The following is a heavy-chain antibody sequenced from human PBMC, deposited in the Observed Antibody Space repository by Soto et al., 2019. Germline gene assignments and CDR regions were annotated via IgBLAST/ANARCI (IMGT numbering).Heavy chain of an antibody. CDR3: ARAQATVTTLYFDY. CDR2: IYSGGST. J-gene: IGHJ4*02. D-gene: IGHD4-17*01. Sequence: GGSLRLSCAASGFTVSSNYMSWVRQAPGKGLEWVSVIYSGGSTYYADSVKGRFTISRHNSKNTLYLQMNSLRAEDTAVYYCARAQATVTTLYFDYWGQGTLVTVSS. CDR1: GFTVSSNY. V-gene: IGHV3-53*04.